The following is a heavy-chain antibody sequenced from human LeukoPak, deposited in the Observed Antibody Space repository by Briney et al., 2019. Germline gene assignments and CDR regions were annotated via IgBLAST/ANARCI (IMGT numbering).Heavy chain of an antibody. V-gene: IGHV1-2*02. CDR1: GYTFTGYY. CDR3: ARDDTSGSSYWFDP. CDR2: INPNSGGT. D-gene: IGHD1-26*01. J-gene: IGHJ5*02. Sequence: GASVKVSCKASGYTFTGYYMHWVRQAPGQGLGWMGWINPNSGGTNYAQKFQGRVTMTRDTSISTAYMELSRLRSDDTAVYYCARDDTSGSSYWFDPWGQGTLVTVSS.